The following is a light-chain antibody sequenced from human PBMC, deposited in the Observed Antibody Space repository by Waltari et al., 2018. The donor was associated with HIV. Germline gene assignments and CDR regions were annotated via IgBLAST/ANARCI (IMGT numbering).Light chain of an antibody. CDR2: LNSDGSH. V-gene: IGLV4-69*01. Sequence: QLVLTQSPSASASLGASVKLTCTLTIGHSNYAIAWHHQQPAKGTRYLMNLNSDGSHSKGAGIPVRFSGSSSGAERYLTISSLHSEDEADYYCQTWGTGTWVFGGGTKLTVL. J-gene: IGLJ3*02. CDR1: IGHSNYA. CDR3: QTWGTGTWV.